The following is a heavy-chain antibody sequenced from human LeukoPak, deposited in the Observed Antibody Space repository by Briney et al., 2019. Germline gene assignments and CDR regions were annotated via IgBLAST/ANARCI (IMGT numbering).Heavy chain of an antibody. Sequence: SETLSLTCAVYGGSFSGYYWSWIRQPPGKGLEWIGEINHSGSTNYNPSLKSRVTISVDTSKNQFSLELSSVTAADTAVYYCARGRPDSRQQLPYYYYMDVWGKGTTVTVSS. CDR2: INHSGST. CDR3: ARGRPDSRQQLPYYYYMDV. D-gene: IGHD6-13*01. V-gene: IGHV4-34*01. CDR1: GGSFSGYY. J-gene: IGHJ6*03.